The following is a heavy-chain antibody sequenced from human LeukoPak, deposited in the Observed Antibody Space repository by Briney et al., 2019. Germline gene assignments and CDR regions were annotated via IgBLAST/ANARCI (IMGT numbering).Heavy chain of an antibody. CDR1: GFTFSSYW. V-gene: IGHV3-7*01. CDR3: ARDKRVGATILDY. J-gene: IGHJ4*02. D-gene: IGHD1-26*01. CDR2: IKQGGSEI. Sequence: GGSLRLSCAASGFTFSSYWMSWVRQAPGKGLEWVANIKQGGSEIYYVDSVKGRFTISRDNAKSSLSLQMNSLTAEDTAVYYCARDKRVGATILDYWGQGTLVTVSS.